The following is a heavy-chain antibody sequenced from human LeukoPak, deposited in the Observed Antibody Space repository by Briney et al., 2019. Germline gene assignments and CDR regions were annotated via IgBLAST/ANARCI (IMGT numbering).Heavy chain of an antibody. CDR3: ARKLRLGGNWFDP. D-gene: IGHD1-26*01. V-gene: IGHV1-69*15. CDR2: IIPISGTT. J-gene: IGHJ5*02. CDR1: GGTFTSYA. Sequence: VASVKVSCKTSGGTFTSYAITWVRQAPGQGLEWMGKIIPISGTTNYAQKFQGSVTFTGDESTSTAYMELSSLRSEGTALYYCARKLRLGGNWFDPWGQGTLVTVSS.